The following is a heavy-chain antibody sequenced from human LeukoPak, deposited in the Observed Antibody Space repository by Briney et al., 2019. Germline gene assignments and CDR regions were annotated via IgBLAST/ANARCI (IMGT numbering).Heavy chain of an antibody. Sequence: GGSLRLSCAASGFTFSSYGMHWVRQAPGKGLEWVAVIWYDGSNKYYADSVKGRFTISRDNSKNTLYLQMNSLRAEDTAVYYCARGSYSNYVYYYYGMDVWGQGTTVTVSS. CDR3: ARGSYSNYVYYYYGMDV. V-gene: IGHV3-33*08. D-gene: IGHD4-4*01. J-gene: IGHJ6*02. CDR1: GFTFSSYG. CDR2: IWYDGSNK.